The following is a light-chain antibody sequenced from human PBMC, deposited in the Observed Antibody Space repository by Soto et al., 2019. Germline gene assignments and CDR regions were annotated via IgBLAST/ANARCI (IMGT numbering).Light chain of an antibody. Sequence: DIVMTQSPDSLAVSLGERATINCKSSQSVLYSSNNKNYLAWYQQKPGQPPKLLIYWASTREFGVPDRFSGSGSGTDFTLTISSLQAEDVAVYYCHQYYSTPPTFGPGTKVDIK. CDR3: HQYYSTPPT. CDR2: WAS. V-gene: IGKV4-1*01. CDR1: QSVLYSSNNKNY. J-gene: IGKJ3*01.